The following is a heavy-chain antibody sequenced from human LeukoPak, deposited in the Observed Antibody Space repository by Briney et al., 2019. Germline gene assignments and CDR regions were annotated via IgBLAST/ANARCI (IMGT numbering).Heavy chain of an antibody. Sequence: GGSLRLSGAASRFTLRSYWMHWVRHAPGKGLVWVSRINTDGRSTNYADSVKGRFTISRDNAMNTLYLQMNNLRAEDTAVYYCASRTGVYWGQETLVSVSS. CDR2: INTDGRST. V-gene: IGHV3-74*01. J-gene: IGHJ4*02. CDR3: ASRTGVY. D-gene: IGHD1-14*01. CDR1: RFTLRSYW.